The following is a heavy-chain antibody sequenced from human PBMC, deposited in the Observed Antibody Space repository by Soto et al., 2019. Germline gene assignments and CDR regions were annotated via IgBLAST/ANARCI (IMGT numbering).Heavy chain of an antibody. CDR1: GGTFSNHA. CDR2: IIPIFTTT. CDR3: AREVAADGTFREDVFDI. V-gene: IGHV1-69*12. D-gene: IGHD6-13*01. J-gene: IGHJ3*02. Sequence: QVHLVQSGAEVKKPGSSVKVSCKAPGGTFSNHAINWVRQAPGQGLEWMGRIIPIFTTTNYVQKFQGRVTMTADESTITAYLELSSLRHADTAVYYCAREVAADGTFREDVFDIWGQGTLVTVSS.